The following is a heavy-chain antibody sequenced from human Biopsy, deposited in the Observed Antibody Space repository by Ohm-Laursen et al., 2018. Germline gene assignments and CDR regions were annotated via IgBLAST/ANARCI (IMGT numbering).Heavy chain of an antibody. D-gene: IGHD3-3*01. CDR3: ARELGDFWGGRQFDF. V-gene: IGHV1-2*02. J-gene: IGHJ5*01. CDR2: IDPKSGGT. Sequence: ASVKVSCKISAYSFGDHRIHWVRQAPGQGLEWMGWIDPKSGGTNYAQKFQGRVTMTRDTSISTTYMELRRLTSDDTAVFYCARELGDFWGGRQFDFWGQGTLVTVSS. CDR1: AYSFGDHR.